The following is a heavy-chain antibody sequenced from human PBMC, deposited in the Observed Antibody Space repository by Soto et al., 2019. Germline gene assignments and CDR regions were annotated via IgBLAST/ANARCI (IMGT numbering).Heavy chain of an antibody. V-gene: IGHV1-18*01. D-gene: IGHD3-10*01. CDR1: GYTFTSYG. CDR3: ARAGYGSGRPYNWFDP. J-gene: IGHJ5*02. CDR2: ISAYNGNT. Sequence: QVQLVQSGAEVKKPGASVKVSCKASGYTFTSYGISWVRQAPGQGLEWMGWISAYNGNTNYAQKLQGRVTMTTDTSTSTADMELRSLRSDDTAVYYCARAGYGSGRPYNWFDPWGQGTLVTVSS.